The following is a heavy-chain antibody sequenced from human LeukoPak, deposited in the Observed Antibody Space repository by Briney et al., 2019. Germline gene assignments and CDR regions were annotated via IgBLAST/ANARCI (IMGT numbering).Heavy chain of an antibody. CDR1: GFTLSTYA. D-gene: IGHD2-21*01. Sequence: GGSLRLSCAASGFTLSTYAMHWVRQAPGKGLEWVAFIWFDGNNTHYADSVKGRFTISRDNVKNMLSLQMNSLRAEDTAVYYCAREMYSRGGNWLDPWGQGTLVTVSS. V-gene: IGHV3-33*01. CDR2: IWFDGNNT. J-gene: IGHJ5*02. CDR3: AREMYSRGGNWLDP.